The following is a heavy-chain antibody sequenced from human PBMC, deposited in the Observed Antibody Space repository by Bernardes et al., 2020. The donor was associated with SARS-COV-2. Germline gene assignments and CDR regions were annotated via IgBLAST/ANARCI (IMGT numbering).Heavy chain of an antibody. J-gene: IGHJ5*02. CDR2: IYNSGIT. V-gene: IGHV4-59*01. CDR3: ARDLLIDYYDSYYYRGGHWFDP. D-gene: IGHD3-22*01. Sequence: ETLSLTCTVSGGSISNNYWSWIRQPPGRGLEWIGNIYNSGITNYKPSLKSRVTISRDTSKNQFSLKLSSVTTEDTAVYYCARDLLIDYYDSYYYRGGHWFDPWGQETLVTVSS. CDR1: GGSISNNY.